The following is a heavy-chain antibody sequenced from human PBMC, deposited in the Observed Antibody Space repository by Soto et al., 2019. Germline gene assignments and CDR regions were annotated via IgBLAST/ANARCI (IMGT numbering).Heavy chain of an antibody. CDR2: ISYDGSNK. Sequence: QVQLVESGGGVVQPGRSLRLSCAASGFTFSSYAMHWVRQAPGKGLEWVAVISYDGSNKYYADSVKGRFTISRDNSKNTLYLQMNSLRAEDTAVYYCAREPAAGDYKAGDYWGQGTLVTVSS. D-gene: IGHD4-17*01. J-gene: IGHJ4*02. V-gene: IGHV3-30-3*01. CDR1: GFTFSSYA. CDR3: AREPAAGDYKAGDY.